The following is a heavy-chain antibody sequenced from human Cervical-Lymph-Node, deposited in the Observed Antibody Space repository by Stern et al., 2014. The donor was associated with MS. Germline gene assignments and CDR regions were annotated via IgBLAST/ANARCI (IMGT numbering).Heavy chain of an antibody. CDR3: ALRRSYYVF. J-gene: IGHJ4*02. Sequence: QVQLVQSGAEVKKPGSSVKVSCKASGDTFSSYALSWVRQAPGQGLEWVGGLIPFFGATRYGQRFQGRVTITPEESTGTAFMELTNLTSEDTAVYYCALRRSYYVFWGQGTLVSVS. D-gene: IGHD1-26*01. CDR2: LIPFFGAT. V-gene: IGHV1-69*01. CDR1: GDTFSSYA.